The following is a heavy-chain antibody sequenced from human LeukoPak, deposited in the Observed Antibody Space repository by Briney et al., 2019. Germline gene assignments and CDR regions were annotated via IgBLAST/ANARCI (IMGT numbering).Heavy chain of an antibody. CDR2: ITNSGNSK. CDR3: ARDYGSAFDY. J-gene: IGHJ4*02. V-gene: IGHV3-48*01. Sequence: PGGSLRLSCAASEFTFSSYSMNWVRKAPGKGLEWVSYITNSGNSKSYADSVKGRFTISRDNTKSSLYLQMNGLRAEDTAVYYCARDYGSAFDYWGQGTLVTVSS. D-gene: IGHD2-15*01. CDR1: EFTFSSYS.